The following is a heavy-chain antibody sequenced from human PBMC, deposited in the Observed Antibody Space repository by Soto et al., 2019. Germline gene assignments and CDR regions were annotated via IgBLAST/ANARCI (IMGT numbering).Heavy chain of an antibody. J-gene: IGHJ5*02. CDR2: IYHSGST. Sequence: SETLSLTCAVSGYSISGGYYWGWIRQPPGKGLEWIGSIYHSGSTYYNPSLKSRVTISVDTSKNQFSLKLSSVTAADTAVYYCARAGYPEDWFDPWGQGTLVTVSS. CDR1: GYSISGGYY. V-gene: IGHV4-38-2*01. CDR3: ARAGYPEDWFDP. D-gene: IGHD6-13*01.